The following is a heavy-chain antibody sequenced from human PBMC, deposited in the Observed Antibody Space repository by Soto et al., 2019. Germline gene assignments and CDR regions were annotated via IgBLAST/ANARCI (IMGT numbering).Heavy chain of an antibody. D-gene: IGHD5-18*01. Sequence: PSETLSLTCAVSGGSFSGYYWSWIRQPPGKGLEWIGDIYYSGSTYYNPSLKSRVTISVDTSKNQFSLKLSSVTAADTAVYYCARDPGYSYGFDYWGQGTLVTVSS. J-gene: IGHJ4*02. V-gene: IGHV4-34*09. CDR1: GGSFSGYY. CDR3: ARDPGYSYGFDY. CDR2: IYYSGST.